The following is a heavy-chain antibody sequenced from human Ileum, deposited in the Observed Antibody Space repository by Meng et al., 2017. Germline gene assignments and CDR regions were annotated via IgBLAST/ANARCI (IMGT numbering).Heavy chain of an antibody. J-gene: IGHJ4*02. CDR3: ARGGGRYGPDFDY. Sequence: GQPQAWGAGRFKPSTTLSLTCAVYGGSFSGYYWSWIRQPPGKGLEWIGEINHSGRTNYNPSLKSRVTISVDTSKNQFSLKLSSVTAADTAVYYCARGGGRYGPDFDYWGQGTLVTVSS. D-gene: IGHD3-16*01. CDR1: GGSFSGYY. CDR2: INHSGRT. V-gene: IGHV4-34*01.